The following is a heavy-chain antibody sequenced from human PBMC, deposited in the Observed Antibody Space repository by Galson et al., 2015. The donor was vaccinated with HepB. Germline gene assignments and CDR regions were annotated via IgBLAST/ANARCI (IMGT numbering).Heavy chain of an antibody. CDR2: ISAYNGNT. Sequence: SVKVSCKASGYTFTSYGTSWVRQAPGQGLEWMGWISAYNGNTNFAQKLQGRVSMTTDTSMSTAYMELWSLRSDDTAVYYCARGIAVAGAVDAFDIWGQGTMVTVSS. D-gene: IGHD6-19*01. CDR1: GYTFTSYG. CDR3: ARGIAVAGAVDAFDI. J-gene: IGHJ3*02. V-gene: IGHV1-18*04.